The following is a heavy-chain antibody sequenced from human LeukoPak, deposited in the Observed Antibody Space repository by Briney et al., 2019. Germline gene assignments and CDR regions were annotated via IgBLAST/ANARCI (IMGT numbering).Heavy chain of an antibody. CDR3: ASSGSGGYYYGSGSWPNWFDP. CDR2: ISSSSSYI. D-gene: IGHD3-10*01. V-gene: IGHV3-21*06. J-gene: IGHJ5*02. Sequence: GGSLRLSCAASGFTFTTYWMGWVRQAPGKGLEWVSSISSSSSYIYYADSVKGRFTISRDNAKNSLYLQMNSLRAEDTAVYYCASSGSGGYYYGSGSWPNWFDPWGQGTLVTVSS. CDR1: GFTFTTYW.